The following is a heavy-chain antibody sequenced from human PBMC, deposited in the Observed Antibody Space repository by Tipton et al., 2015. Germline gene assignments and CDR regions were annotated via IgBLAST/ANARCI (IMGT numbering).Heavy chain of an antibody. J-gene: IGHJ5*02. V-gene: IGHV4-4*07. CDR3: ARAPAQAVVGRWFDP. CDR2: IYTGGRT. D-gene: IGHD6-19*01. CDR1: GDSISTYY. Sequence: TLSLTCTVSGDSISTYYWSWIRQPAGKGLEWIGRIYTGGRTNYNPSLKSRVTMSVDTSKNQFSLKLTSVIGADTAMYYCARAPAQAVVGRWFDPWGRGTLVVVSS.